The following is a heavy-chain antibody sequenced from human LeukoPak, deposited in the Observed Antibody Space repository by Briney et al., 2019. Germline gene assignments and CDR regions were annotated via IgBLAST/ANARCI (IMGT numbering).Heavy chain of an antibody. Sequence: ETLSLTCTVSGGSISSYYWSWIRQPPGKGLEWIGYMYYSGSTNYNPSLKSRVTISVDTSKNQFSLKLSSVTAADTAVYYCAKYCSGCYYYYMDVWGKGTTVTVSS. CDR3: AKYCSGCYYYYMDV. CDR2: MYYSGST. V-gene: IGHV4-59*01. CDR1: GGSISSYY. J-gene: IGHJ6*03. D-gene: IGHD2-15*01.